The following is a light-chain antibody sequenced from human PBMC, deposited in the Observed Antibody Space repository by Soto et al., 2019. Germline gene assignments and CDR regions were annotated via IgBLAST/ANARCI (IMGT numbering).Light chain of an antibody. CDR1: QTISKW. V-gene: IGKV1-5*01. J-gene: IGKJ1*01. CDR2: EAS. Sequence: DIQMTQAPSSLSASVGASVTITFQASQTISKWVAWYQQKPGTAPNLPIKEASTLESGVSSRGSGRGVGTECTRTISRLQPDDCATYVGQQYKTYSGTFGQGTKVEIK. CDR3: QQYKTYSGT.